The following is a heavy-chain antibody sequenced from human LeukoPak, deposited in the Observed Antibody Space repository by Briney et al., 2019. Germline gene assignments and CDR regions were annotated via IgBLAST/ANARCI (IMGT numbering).Heavy chain of an antibody. Sequence: GGSLRLSCAASGFTFTTYSMNWVRQAPGKGLEWVSYISSSSSYIYYADSVKGRFTISRDNAKNSLYLQMNSLRAEDTAVYYCARLDYDSSGYRLSHPDYWGQGTLVTVSS. D-gene: IGHD3-22*01. CDR3: ARLDYDSSGYRLSHPDY. J-gene: IGHJ4*02. V-gene: IGHV3-21*05. CDR2: ISSSSSYI. CDR1: GFTFTTYS.